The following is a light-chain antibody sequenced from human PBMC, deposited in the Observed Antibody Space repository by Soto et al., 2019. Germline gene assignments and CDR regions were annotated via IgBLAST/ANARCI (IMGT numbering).Light chain of an antibody. Sequence: QSALTQPASVSGSPGQSITISCTGTSSDVGSYNLVSWLQQHPGKAPKLMIYEGNKRPSGVSNRFSGSKSGNTASLTISGLQAEDEADYYCWSYAGSNTVVFGGGTKVTVL. J-gene: IGLJ2*01. CDR1: SSDVGSYNL. CDR3: WSYAGSNTVV. V-gene: IGLV2-23*01. CDR2: EGN.